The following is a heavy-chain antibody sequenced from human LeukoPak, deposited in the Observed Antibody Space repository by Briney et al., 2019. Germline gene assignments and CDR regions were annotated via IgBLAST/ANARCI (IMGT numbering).Heavy chain of an antibody. CDR3: AKNYYDSYGSSYYFDY. D-gene: IGHD3-22*01. Sequence: GGSLRLSCAASGFTFSDYAMHWVRQAPGKGLEWVALIWYDGSNKYYADSVRGRFTISRDYSKNTLYLQMNSLRAEDTALYYCAKNYYDSYGSSYYFDYWGQETLVTVSS. CDR2: IWYDGSNK. V-gene: IGHV3-30*02. J-gene: IGHJ4*02. CDR1: GFTFSDYA.